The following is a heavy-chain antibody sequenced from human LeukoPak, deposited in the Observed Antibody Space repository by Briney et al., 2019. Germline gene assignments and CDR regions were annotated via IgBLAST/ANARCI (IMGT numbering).Heavy chain of an antibody. D-gene: IGHD5-18*01. V-gene: IGHV4-59*08. CDR2: VYYSGST. J-gene: IGHJ4*02. CDR1: GGSISTYY. CDR3: ARHRSSYGQTHHFDY. Sequence: SETLSLTCTVSGGSISTYYWSWIRQPPGKGLEWIGYVYYSGSTTYNPSLKSRVTISVDTSKNQFSLKLNSVTAADTAVYYCARHRSSYGQTHHFDYWGQGTLVTVSS.